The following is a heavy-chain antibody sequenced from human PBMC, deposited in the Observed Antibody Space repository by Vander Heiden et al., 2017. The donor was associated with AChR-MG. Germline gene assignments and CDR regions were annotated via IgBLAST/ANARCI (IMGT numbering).Heavy chain of an antibody. V-gene: IGHV3-15*01. Sequence: DVHLVESGGGLVTPGGSLRLSCAVSGFTFKDAWVTWVRKAPGKGLEWMGRIKSNRDGGITDHDAPVKGRFTISRDDSKNTLYLQMDSLKTEDTGVYYCTTLSLWNYVLETWGQVCLGTVSS. D-gene: IGHD1-7*01. CDR3: TTLSLWNYVLET. CDR1: GFTFKDAW. J-gene: IGHJ5*02. CDR2: IKSNRDGGIT.